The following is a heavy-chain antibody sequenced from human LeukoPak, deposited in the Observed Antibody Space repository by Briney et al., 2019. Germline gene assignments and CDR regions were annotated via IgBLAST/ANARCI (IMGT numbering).Heavy chain of an antibody. J-gene: IGHJ6*02. Sequence: ASVKVSCKASGYTFTSYGISWVRQAPGQGLEWMGWISAYNGNTNYAQKHQGRVTMTTDTSTSTAYMELRSLRSDDTAVYYCAREYSSPYYYYGMDVWGQGTTVTVSS. CDR3: AREYSSPYYYYGMDV. V-gene: IGHV1-18*01. D-gene: IGHD6-13*01. CDR1: GYTFTSYG. CDR2: ISAYNGNT.